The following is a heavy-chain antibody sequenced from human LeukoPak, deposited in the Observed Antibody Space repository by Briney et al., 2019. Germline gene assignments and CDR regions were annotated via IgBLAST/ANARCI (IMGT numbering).Heavy chain of an antibody. Sequence: GGSLRLSCAASGFTFSSYWMHWVRQAPGKGLVWVSRINSDGSSTSYADSVKGRFTISRDNAKNSLSLQMTSLRAEDTAVYYCARDTIPLYLWSGYSYWGQGTLVTVSS. V-gene: IGHV3-74*01. D-gene: IGHD3-3*01. CDR2: INSDGSST. J-gene: IGHJ4*02. CDR3: ARDTIPLYLWSGYSY. CDR1: GFTFSSYW.